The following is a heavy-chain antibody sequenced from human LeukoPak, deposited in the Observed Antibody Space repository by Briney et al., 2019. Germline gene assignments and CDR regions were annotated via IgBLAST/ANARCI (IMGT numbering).Heavy chain of an antibody. CDR1: GLTFGDYA. CDR3: TRDRSDSSGWYGYYYYMDV. Sequence: GGSLRLSCTASGLTFGDYAMSWFRQAPGKGLEWVGFIRSKAYGGTTEYAASGKGRFTISRDDSKSIAYLQMNSLKTEDTAVYYCTRDRSDSSGWYGYYYYMDVWGKGTTVTVSS. CDR2: IRSKAYGGTT. D-gene: IGHD6-19*01. V-gene: IGHV3-49*03. J-gene: IGHJ6*03.